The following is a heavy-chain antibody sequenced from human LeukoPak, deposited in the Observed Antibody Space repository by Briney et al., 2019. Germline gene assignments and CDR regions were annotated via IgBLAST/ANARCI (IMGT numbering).Heavy chain of an antibody. D-gene: IGHD3-16*02. CDR2: TYYRSKWYN. CDR1: GDSVSSNSAA. CDR3: ARGRLGYDYVWGSYRLDY. J-gene: IGHJ4*02. V-gene: IGHV6-1*01. Sequence: SQTLSLTCAISGDSVSSNSAAWNWIRQSPSRGLEWLGRTYYRSKWYNDYAVSVKSRITINPDTSKNQFSLKLSSVTAADTAVYYCARGRLGYDYVWGSYRLDYWGQGTLVTVSS.